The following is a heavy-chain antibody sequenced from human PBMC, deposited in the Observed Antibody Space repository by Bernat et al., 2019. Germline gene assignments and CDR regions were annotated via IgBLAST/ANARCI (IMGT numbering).Heavy chain of an antibody. CDR1: GFSLNTRGMC. D-gene: IGHD2-21*02. J-gene: IGHJ4*02. V-gene: IGHV2-70*15. Sequence: QVTLRESGPALVRPTQTLTLTCTFSGFSLNTRGMCVCWIRQPPGKALEWLARIDWDDDKYYSTSLKTRLTISKDTSKNQVVLRMTNMDPVDTATYYCSRISCRGDYALDYWGQGTLVSVYS. CDR3: SRISCRGDYALDY. CDR2: IDWDDDK.